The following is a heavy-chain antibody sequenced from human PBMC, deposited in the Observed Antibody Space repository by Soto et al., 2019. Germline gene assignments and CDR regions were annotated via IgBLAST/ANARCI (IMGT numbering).Heavy chain of an antibody. Sequence: QVQLVQSGAEVKKPGSSVKVSCKASGGTFSSYAISWVRQAPGQGLEWMGGIIPIFGTANYAQKFQGRVTITADESTSTAYMELSSLRSEDTAVYYCARAGSSSWFPPPYYFDYWGQGTLVTVSS. CDR1: GGTFSSYA. J-gene: IGHJ4*02. CDR2: IIPIFGTA. D-gene: IGHD6-13*01. CDR3: ARAGSSSWFPPPYYFDY. V-gene: IGHV1-69*12.